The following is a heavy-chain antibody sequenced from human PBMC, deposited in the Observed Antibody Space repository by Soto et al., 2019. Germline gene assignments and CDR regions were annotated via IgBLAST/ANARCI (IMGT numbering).Heavy chain of an antibody. D-gene: IGHD5-12*01. V-gene: IGHV1-3*01. J-gene: IGHJ5*02. CDR3: ARGPISGVATIWDSANWFDP. CDR2: INADKGDT. CDR1: GYSFTDFA. Sequence: QAQLVQSGAEVKKPGASVKVSCKASGYSFTDFAMHWVRLASGQRLEWMGWINADKGDTKYSPKFQGRVTITRDTSATTVYMELRSLRSEDTAVYYCARGPISGVATIWDSANWFDPGGQGSLVTVST.